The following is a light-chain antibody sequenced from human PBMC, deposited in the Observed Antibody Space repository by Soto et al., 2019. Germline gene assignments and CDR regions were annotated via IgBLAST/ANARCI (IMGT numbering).Light chain of an antibody. J-gene: IGKJ3*01. Sequence: DIVMTQSPLSLPVTPGEPASISCRSSQSLLHSNGYNYLDWYLQKPGQSPQLLIYLGSNRASGVPDRFSGSGSGTDFTLKISRVEAEDVGVYYCMQARQNPFTFGPGTKVDIK. V-gene: IGKV2-28*01. CDR3: MQARQNPFT. CDR1: QSLLHSNGYNY. CDR2: LGS.